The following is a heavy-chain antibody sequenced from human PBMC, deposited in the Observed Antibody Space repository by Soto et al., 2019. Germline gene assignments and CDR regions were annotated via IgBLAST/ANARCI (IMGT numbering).Heavy chain of an antibody. D-gene: IGHD3-3*01. CDR2: ISGSGGST. CDR1: GFTFSSYA. J-gene: IGHJ3*02. Sequence: EVQLLESGGGLVQPGGSLRLSCAASGFTFSSYAMSWVRQAPGKGLEWVSAISGSGGSTYYADSVKGRFTISRDNSKNTLYLQMNSLRAEDTAVYYCAKDMGKYYDFWSGYSGAFDIWGQGTMVTVSS. CDR3: AKDMGKYYDFWSGYSGAFDI. V-gene: IGHV3-23*01.